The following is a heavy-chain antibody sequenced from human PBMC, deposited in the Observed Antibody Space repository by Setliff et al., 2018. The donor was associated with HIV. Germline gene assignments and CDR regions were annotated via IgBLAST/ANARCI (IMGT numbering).Heavy chain of an antibody. D-gene: IGHD3-10*01. CDR3: ARPGRASYYYYMDV. J-gene: IGHJ6*03. CDR2: INHSGST. Sequence: PSETLSLTCAVYGGSFSGYYWSWIRQPPGKGLEWIGEINHSGSTNYNPSLKSRVTISVDTSKNQFSLKPSSVTAADTAVYYCARPGRASYYYYMDVWGKGTTVTVSS. CDR1: GGSFSGYY. V-gene: IGHV4-34*01.